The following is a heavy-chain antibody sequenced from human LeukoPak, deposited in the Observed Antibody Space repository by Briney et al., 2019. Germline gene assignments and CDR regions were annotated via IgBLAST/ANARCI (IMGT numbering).Heavy chain of an antibody. Sequence: GGSLRPSCAASGFTFSSYSMNWVRQAPGKGLEWVSSISSSSSYIYYADSVKGRFTISRDNAKNSLYLQMNSLRAEDTAVYYCARSRRPGIAAAGIDYWGQGTLVTVSS. CDR3: ARSRRPGIAAAGIDY. J-gene: IGHJ4*02. CDR2: ISSSSSYI. V-gene: IGHV3-21*01. D-gene: IGHD6-13*01. CDR1: GFTFSSYS.